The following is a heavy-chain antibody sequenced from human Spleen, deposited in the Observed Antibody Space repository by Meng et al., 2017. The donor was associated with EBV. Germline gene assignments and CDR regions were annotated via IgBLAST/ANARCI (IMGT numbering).Heavy chain of an antibody. D-gene: IGHD3-10*01. Sequence: VQLKRWGGGLLPACASLVLTLAVYGGSFSGYYWSWIRQPPGKGLEWIGEINHSGSTNYNPSLKSRVTISVDTSKNQFSLKLSSVTAADTAVYYCALSTMVRGGDYWGQGTLVTVSS. CDR3: ALSTMVRGGDY. CDR1: GGSFSGYY. CDR2: INHSGST. V-gene: IGHV4-34*01. J-gene: IGHJ4*02.